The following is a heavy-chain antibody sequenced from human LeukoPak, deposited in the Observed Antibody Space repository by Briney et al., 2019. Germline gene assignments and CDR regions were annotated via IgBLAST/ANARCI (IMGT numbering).Heavy chain of an antibody. CDR3: ASVPLRGDAFDI. CDR2: INQHGGDK. D-gene: IGHD3-16*01. Sequence: GGSLRLSCAASGFTFNTYWMSWVRQAPGKGLEWVANINQHGGDKNYLDSVKGRFTISGDNAQNSLYLQMNSLRAEDTAVYYCASVPLRGDAFDIWGQGTMVTVSS. J-gene: IGHJ3*02. V-gene: IGHV3-7*01. CDR1: GFTFNTYW.